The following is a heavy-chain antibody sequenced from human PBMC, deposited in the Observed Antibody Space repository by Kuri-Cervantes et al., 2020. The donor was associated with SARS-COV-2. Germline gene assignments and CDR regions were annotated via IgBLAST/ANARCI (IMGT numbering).Heavy chain of an antibody. CDR1: GGSISSSNW. CDR2: IYHSGST. J-gene: IGHJ4*02. CDR3: ARSTGIVVVPAAIWDYFDY. V-gene: IGHV4-4*02. Sequence: GSLRLSCAVSGGSISSSNWWSWVRQPPGKGLEWIGEIYHSGSTNYNRSLKSRVTISVDKSKNQFSLKLSSVTAADTAVYYCARSTGIVVVPAAIWDYFDYWGQGTLVTVSS. D-gene: IGHD2-2*01.